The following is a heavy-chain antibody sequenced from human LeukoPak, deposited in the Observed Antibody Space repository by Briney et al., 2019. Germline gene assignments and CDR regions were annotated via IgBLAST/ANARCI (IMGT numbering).Heavy chain of an antibody. D-gene: IGHD3-22*01. CDR3: ARSDAYYYDSSGYYNRPYYFDY. CDR2: IYYSGST. V-gene: IGHV4-59*01. CDR1: GGSISSYY. J-gene: IGHJ4*02. Sequence: SETLSLTCTVSGGSISSYYWSWIRQPPGKGLEWIGYIYYSGSTNYNPSLQGRVTISVDTSKNQFSLKLTSVTAADTAMYYCARSDAYYYDSSGYYNRPYYFDYWGQGTLVTVSS.